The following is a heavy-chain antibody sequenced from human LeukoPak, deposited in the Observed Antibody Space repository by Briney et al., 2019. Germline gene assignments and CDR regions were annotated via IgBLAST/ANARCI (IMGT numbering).Heavy chain of an antibody. D-gene: IGHD2-2*01. V-gene: IGHV1-18*01. Sequence: ASVKVSCKASGYTFSNFGINWVRQAPGQGLEWMGWISGNNDNPNYGQKFQGRFTVTTDSSTSTAYMELRNLRFDDTAVYYCARDGTSTDDYWGQGTLVTVSS. J-gene: IGHJ4*02. CDR3: ARDGTSTDDY. CDR2: ISGNNDNP. CDR1: GYTFSNFG.